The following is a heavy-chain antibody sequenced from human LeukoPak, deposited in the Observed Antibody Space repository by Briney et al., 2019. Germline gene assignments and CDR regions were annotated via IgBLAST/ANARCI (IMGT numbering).Heavy chain of an antibody. J-gene: IGHJ4*02. D-gene: IGHD4-17*01. CDR1: GYSFNTYY. CDR3: ARTAVTHPPDY. V-gene: IGHV5-51*01. CDR2: IYPGDSDT. Sequence: GESLKISCKGSGYSFNTYYIGWVRQMPGKGLEWMGIIYPGDSDTRYSPSFQGQVTISADKSISTAYLQWSSLKASDTAMYYCARTAVTHPPDYWGQGTLVTVSS.